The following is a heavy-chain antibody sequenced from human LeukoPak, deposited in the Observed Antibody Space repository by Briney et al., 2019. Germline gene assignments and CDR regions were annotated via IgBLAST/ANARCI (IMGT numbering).Heavy chain of an antibody. Sequence: GRSLRLSCAASGFTFDDYAMHWVRQAPGKGLEGVSGISWNSGSIGYADSVRGRFTISRDNAKNSLYLQMNSLRAEDTALYYCAKGRDGYNPGDYWGQGTLVTVSS. D-gene: IGHD5-24*01. V-gene: IGHV3-9*01. CDR3: AKGRDGYNPGDY. CDR1: GFTFDDYA. J-gene: IGHJ4*02. CDR2: ISWNSGSI.